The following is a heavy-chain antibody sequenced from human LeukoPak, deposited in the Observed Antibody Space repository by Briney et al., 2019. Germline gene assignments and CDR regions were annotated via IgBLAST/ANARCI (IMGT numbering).Heavy chain of an antibody. CDR1: GFSVSGYW. V-gene: IGHV3-7*01. Sequence: GGSLRLSCAVSGFSVSGYWMTWVRQAPGKGLEWVANIKQDGSEKNYVDSVKGRFTISRDNAENSLFLQMNSLRAEDTAVYYCARDKGSSWYDYWGQGTLVTVSS. J-gene: IGHJ4*02. CDR3: ARDKGSSWYDY. CDR2: IKQDGSEK. D-gene: IGHD6-13*01.